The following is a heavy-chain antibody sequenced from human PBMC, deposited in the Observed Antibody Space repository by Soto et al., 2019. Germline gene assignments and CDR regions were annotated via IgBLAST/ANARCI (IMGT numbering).Heavy chain of an antibody. Sequence: GGSLRLSCAASGFTFSTYAMSWVRQAPGKGLEWVSVISGSGGRTFYADSVKGHFTISRDNSKSTLYLQMNSLRVEETALYYCAKARDTSDYYVGYALDVWGQGTIVTVSS. V-gene: IGHV3-23*01. CDR1: GFTFSTYA. CDR3: AKARDTSDYYVGYALDV. D-gene: IGHD3-22*01. J-gene: IGHJ3*01. CDR2: ISGSGGRT.